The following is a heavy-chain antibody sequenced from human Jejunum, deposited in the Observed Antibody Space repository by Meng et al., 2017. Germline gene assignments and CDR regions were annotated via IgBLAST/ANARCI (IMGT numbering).Heavy chain of an antibody. Sequence: SETLSLTCTVSGASISSDNHRWSWIRQSAGKGLEWIGRIFASGSTNYNPSLKSRVTMSVDTSNNVFSLTLSSVTAADTAIYFCVRGVGPTVTAGADWGQGTLVTVSS. V-gene: IGHV4-61*02. CDR2: IFASGST. CDR1: GASISSDNHR. J-gene: IGHJ4*02. CDR3: VRGVGPTVTAGAD. D-gene: IGHD4-17*01.